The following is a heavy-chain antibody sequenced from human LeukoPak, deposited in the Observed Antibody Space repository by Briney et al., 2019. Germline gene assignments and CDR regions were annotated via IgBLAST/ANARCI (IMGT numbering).Heavy chain of an antibody. J-gene: IGHJ4*02. CDR3: AARKVRGVWFYLDY. V-gene: IGHV3-23*01. CDR2: IYDDNA. D-gene: IGHD3-10*01. Sequence: GGSLRLSCAASGFTFSAYAMAWVRQAPGKGLEWVSTIYDDNAYYADSVKGRFAISTDNSKNTLYLQMNSLRVEDTAVYFCAARKVRGVWFYLDYWGQGTLVTVSS. CDR1: GFTFSAYA.